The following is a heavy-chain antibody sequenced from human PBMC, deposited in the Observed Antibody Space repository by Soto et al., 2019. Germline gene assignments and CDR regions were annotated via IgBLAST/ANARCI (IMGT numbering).Heavy chain of an antibody. V-gene: IGHV3-21*01. CDR2: ISTSSTYI. CDR1: GFTFSSYS. CDR3: ARGSIVATSLTPFDY. Sequence: LRLSCAASGFTFSSYSMNWVRQAPGKGLEWVSSISTSSTYIYYADSVKGRFTVSRDNAKNSLYLQINSLRDEDTAVYYCARGSIVATSLTPFDYWGQGTQVTVSS. J-gene: IGHJ4*02. D-gene: IGHD5-12*01.